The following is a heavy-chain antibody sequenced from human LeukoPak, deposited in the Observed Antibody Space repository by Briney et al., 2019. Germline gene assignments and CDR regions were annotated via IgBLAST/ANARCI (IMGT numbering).Heavy chain of an antibody. V-gene: IGHV3-48*01. CDR3: ARDHNYAFDN. CDR2: IGIDSGNT. Sequence: PGGSLRLSCTASGFPFIEYSMNWVHQVPGKGLEWISYIGIDSGNTRYADSVRGRFTISADKAKNSLYLQMNSLRVEDTAVYYCARDHNYAFDNWGQGTLVSVAS. J-gene: IGHJ4*02. CDR1: GFPFIEYS. D-gene: IGHD1-1*01.